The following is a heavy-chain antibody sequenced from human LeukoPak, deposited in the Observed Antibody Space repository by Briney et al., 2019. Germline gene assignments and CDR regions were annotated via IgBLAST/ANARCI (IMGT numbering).Heavy chain of an antibody. D-gene: IGHD3-10*01. Sequence: SQTLSLTCAVSGGSTSSGGYSWSWIRQPPGKGLEWIGYIYHSGSTYYNPSLKSRVTISVDRSKNQFSLKLSSVTAADTAVYYCARDRADYYYYGMDVWGQGTTVTVSS. V-gene: IGHV4-30-2*01. CDR3: ARDRADYYYYGMDV. CDR2: IYHSGST. CDR1: GGSTSSGGYS. J-gene: IGHJ6*02.